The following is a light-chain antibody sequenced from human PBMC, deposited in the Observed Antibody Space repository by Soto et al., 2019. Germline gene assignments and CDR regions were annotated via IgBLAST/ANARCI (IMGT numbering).Light chain of an antibody. CDR3: QQYGSSPFT. Sequence: EIVLTQYPGTLSLSPGERATLSCRASQSVRSAYLAWYQQKPGQAPRLLIYGASTRATGIPDRFSGSGSGTDFSLTISRLEPEDFAVYYCQQYGSSPFTFGPGTKVD. V-gene: IGKV3-20*01. J-gene: IGKJ3*01. CDR2: GAS. CDR1: QSVRSAY.